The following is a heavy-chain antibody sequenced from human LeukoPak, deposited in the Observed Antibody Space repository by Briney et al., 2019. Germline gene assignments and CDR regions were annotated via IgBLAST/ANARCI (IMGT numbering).Heavy chain of an antibody. CDR3: ARATTYDILTGFSDY. Sequence: GGSLRLSCAASGFTFSSYSMNWVRQAPGKGLEWVSSISSSSSYIYYADSVKGRFTISRDNGKKSLYLQMNSLRAEDTAVYYCARATTYDILTGFSDYWGQGTLVTVSS. V-gene: IGHV3-21*01. J-gene: IGHJ4*02. CDR2: ISSSSSYI. CDR1: GFTFSSYS. D-gene: IGHD3-9*01.